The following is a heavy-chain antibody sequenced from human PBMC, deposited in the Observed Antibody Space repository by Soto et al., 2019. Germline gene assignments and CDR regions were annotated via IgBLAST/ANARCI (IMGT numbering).Heavy chain of an antibody. Sequence: EVQLVESGGGLVKPGGSLRLSCAASGSTFSSYSMNWVRQAPGKGLEWVSSISSSSSYIYYADSVKGRFTISRDNAKNSLYLQMNSLRAEDTAVYYCARVATVTIYYYYYMDVWGKGTTVTVSS. D-gene: IGHD4-4*01. V-gene: IGHV3-21*01. CDR1: GSTFSSYS. CDR2: ISSSSSYI. CDR3: ARVATVTIYYYYYMDV. J-gene: IGHJ6*03.